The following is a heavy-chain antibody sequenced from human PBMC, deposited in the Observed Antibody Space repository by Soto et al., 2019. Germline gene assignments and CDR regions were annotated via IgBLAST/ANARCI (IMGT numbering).Heavy chain of an antibody. CDR2: IYPGDSDT. Sequence: PGESLKISCKGSGYSFTSYWIGWVRQMPGKGLEWMGIIYPGDSDTRYSPSFQGQVTISADKSISTAYLQWSSLKASDTAMYYCARLMPSWSTPYDPITFDYWRQRTLVTVSS. V-gene: IGHV5-51*01. D-gene: IGHD1-20*01. CDR1: GYSFTSYW. CDR3: ARLMPSWSTPYDPITFDY. J-gene: IGHJ4*02.